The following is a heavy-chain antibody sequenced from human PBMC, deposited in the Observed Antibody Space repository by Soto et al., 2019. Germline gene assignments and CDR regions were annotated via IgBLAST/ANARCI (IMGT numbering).Heavy chain of an antibody. J-gene: IGHJ2*01. Sequence: SETLSVTCTVSGGSIISGDYYWRWIRQPPGKGLEWIGYIYYSGSTYYNPSLKSRVTISVDTSKNQFSLKLSSVTAADTAVYYCAMSTVTTFYFDLWGRGTLVTVSS. D-gene: IGHD4-4*01. CDR1: GGSIISGDYY. V-gene: IGHV4-30-4*01. CDR2: IYYSGST. CDR3: AMSTVTTFYFDL.